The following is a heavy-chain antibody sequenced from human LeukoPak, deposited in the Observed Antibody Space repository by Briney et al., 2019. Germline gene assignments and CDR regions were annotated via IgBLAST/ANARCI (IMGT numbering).Heavy chain of an antibody. Sequence: GGSLILSCAASGFTFSSYWMSWVRQAPGKGLEWVANIKQDGSEKYYVDSVKGRFTISRDNAKNSLYLQMNSLRAEDTAVYYCARVLDFWSGYYPYYMDVWGKGTTVTVSS. J-gene: IGHJ6*03. D-gene: IGHD3-3*01. CDR3: ARVLDFWSGYYPYYMDV. CDR2: IKQDGSEK. CDR1: GFTFSSYW. V-gene: IGHV3-7*01.